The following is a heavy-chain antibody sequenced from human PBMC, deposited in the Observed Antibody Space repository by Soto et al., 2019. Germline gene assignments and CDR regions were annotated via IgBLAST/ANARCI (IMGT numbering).Heavy chain of an antibody. CDR1: GGSIISYY. D-gene: IGHD6-19*01. CDR2: IYYSGST. Sequence: SETLSLTCTVSGGSIISYYWSWIRQPPGKGLEWIGYIYYSGSTNYNPSLKSRVTISVDTSKNQFSLKLSSVTAADTAVYYCARLRYSSGWYSDYWGQGTLVTVSS. J-gene: IGHJ4*02. CDR3: ARLRYSSGWYSDY. V-gene: IGHV4-59*08.